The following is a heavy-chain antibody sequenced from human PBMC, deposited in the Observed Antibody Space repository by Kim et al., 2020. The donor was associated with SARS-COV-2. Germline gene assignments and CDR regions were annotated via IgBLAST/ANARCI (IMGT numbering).Heavy chain of an antibody. CDR1: GFTFSNYA. Sequence: GGSLRLSCAASGFTFSNYAMSWVRRAPGKGLEWVSGITGSGGNTYYADSVRGRFTISRDNSKNTLYLQVNSLGAEDTALFYCAKDVLRSTSSAGWLFDYWGQGTLVTVSS. J-gene: IGHJ4*02. V-gene: IGHV3-23*01. CDR2: ITGSGGNT. D-gene: IGHD6-6*01. CDR3: AKDVLRSTSSAGWLFDY.